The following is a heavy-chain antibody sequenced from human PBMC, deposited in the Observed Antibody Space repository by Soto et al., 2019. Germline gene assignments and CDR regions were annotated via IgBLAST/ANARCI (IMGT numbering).Heavy chain of an antibody. Sequence: GGSLRLSCAASGFSFRNYAMSWVLQAPGKGLEWISTLTGGSSNTYYADSVKGRFAISRDNSRNTLYLQMHSLTAEDTAVYYCANGRATYGLLTHDYWGQGTLVTVSS. J-gene: IGHJ4*02. D-gene: IGHD3-9*01. V-gene: IGHV3-23*01. CDR2: LTGGSSNT. CDR1: GFSFRNYA. CDR3: ANGRATYGLLTHDY.